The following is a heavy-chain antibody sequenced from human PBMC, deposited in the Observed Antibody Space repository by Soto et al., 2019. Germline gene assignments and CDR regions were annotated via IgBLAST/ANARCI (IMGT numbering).Heavy chain of an antibody. CDR1: GFSFNTYA. CDR3: XXDPGIAAAGMDY. J-gene: IGHJ4*02. D-gene: IGHD6-25*01. CDR2: ISSSSSRI. Sequence: EVQLVESGGGLIQPGGSLRLSCAASGFSFNTYAMNWVRQAPGKGLEWISYISSSSSRIYYADSVKGRFTLSRDNAKXXXXXXXXXXXXXXXXXXXXXXDPGIAAAGMDYWGQGTLVTVSS. V-gene: IGHV3-48*04.